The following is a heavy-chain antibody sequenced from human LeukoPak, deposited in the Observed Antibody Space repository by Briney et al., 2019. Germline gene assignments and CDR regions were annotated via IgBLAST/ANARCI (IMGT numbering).Heavy chain of an antibody. CDR1: GGSISSYY. Sequence: SETLSLTCTVAGGSISSYYWGWIRQPPGKGLEWIGYIYYSGSTNYNPSLKSRVTISVDTSKNQFSLKLSSVTAADTAVYYCARRGYYDSSGSFAFDIWGQGTMVTVSS. CDR3: ARRGYYDSSGSFAFDI. D-gene: IGHD3-22*01. J-gene: IGHJ3*02. V-gene: IGHV4-59*01. CDR2: IYYSGST.